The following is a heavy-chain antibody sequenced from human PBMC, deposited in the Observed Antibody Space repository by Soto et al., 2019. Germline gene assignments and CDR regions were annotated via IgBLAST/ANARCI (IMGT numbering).Heavy chain of an antibody. Sequence: SETLSLTCAVYGGSFSGYYWSWIRQPPGKGLEWIGEINHSGSTNYNPSLKSRVTISVDTSKNQFSLKLSSVTAADTAVYYCARVAKYYFDYWGQGTLVTVSS. CDR2: INHSGST. CDR1: GGSFSGYY. V-gene: IGHV4-34*01. J-gene: IGHJ4*02. CDR3: ARVAKYYFDY.